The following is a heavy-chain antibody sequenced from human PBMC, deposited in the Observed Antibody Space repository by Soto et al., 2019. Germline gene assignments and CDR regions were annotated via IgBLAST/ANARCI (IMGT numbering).Heavy chain of an antibody. D-gene: IGHD2-2*01. CDR1: GGTFSSYT. CDR2: IIPILGIA. Sequence: KVSCKASGGTFSSYTISWVRQAPGQGLEWMGRIIPILGIANYAQKFQGRVTITADKSTSTAYMELSSLRSEDTAVYYCAGCYCSSTSCYVDYYYYYMDVWGKGTTVTVSS. V-gene: IGHV1-69*02. J-gene: IGHJ6*03. CDR3: AGCYCSSTSCYVDYYYYYMDV.